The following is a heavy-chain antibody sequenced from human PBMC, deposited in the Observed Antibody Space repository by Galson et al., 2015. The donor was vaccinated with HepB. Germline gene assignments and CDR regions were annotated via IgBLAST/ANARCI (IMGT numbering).Heavy chain of an antibody. CDR1: GFTFSSYS. Sequence: SLRLSCAASGFTFSSYSMHWVRQAPGKGLEWVSYIGTSSTIIYYADSVKGRFTISRDNAENSLYLQMSSLRAEDTATYYCARAANTWTGAGLDYWGQGTLVTVSS. J-gene: IGHJ4*02. D-gene: IGHD1-1*01. V-gene: IGHV3-48*04. CDR3: ARAANTWTGAGLDY. CDR2: IGTSSTII.